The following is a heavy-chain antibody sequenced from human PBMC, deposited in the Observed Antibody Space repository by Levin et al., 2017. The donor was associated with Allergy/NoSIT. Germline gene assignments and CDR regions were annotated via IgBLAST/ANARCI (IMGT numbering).Heavy chain of an antibody. CDR3: ARKTEDNWFDP. CDR1: GYTFTNYG. CDR2: ITAYNGNT. D-gene: IGHD1-1*01. Sequence: ASVKVSCKASGYTFTNYGITWVRQAPGLGLEWMGWITAYNGNTNYGQNLQDRVTMTTDTSTSTAYMELRGLTSDDTAVYYCARKTEDNWFDPWGQGTLVTVSS. V-gene: IGHV1-18*01. J-gene: IGHJ5*02.